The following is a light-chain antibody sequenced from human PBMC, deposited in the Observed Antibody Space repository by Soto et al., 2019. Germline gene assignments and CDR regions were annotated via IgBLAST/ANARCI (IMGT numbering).Light chain of an antibody. J-gene: IGKJ2*01. Sequence: EIVLTQSPGTLSLSPGERATLSCRASQSVTSTYLAWYQQKPGQAPRLLIYGASSRATGIPDRFSGSVSGTDLTLTIIRLEAEDFAVYYCQPYGSSPTYTFGQGTKLEIK. CDR1: QSVTSTY. V-gene: IGKV3-20*01. CDR3: QPYGSSPTYT. CDR2: GAS.